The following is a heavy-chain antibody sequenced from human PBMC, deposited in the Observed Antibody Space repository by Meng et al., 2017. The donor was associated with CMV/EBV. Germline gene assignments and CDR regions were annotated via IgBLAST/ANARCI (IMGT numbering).Heavy chain of an antibody. CDR1: GYSFIGHY. Sequence: QVHPLHSGVGRKKPGASMTVSCKASGYSFIGHYIHWVRQAPGQGLEWMGRINPNSAGTNYVEKFQGRVTMTRDTSNNIVYMELTRLTSDDTAVYYCTRSWIDSFTPDFDYWGQGTLVTVSS. D-gene: IGHD2-2*03. CDR2: INPNSAGT. J-gene: IGHJ4*02. V-gene: IGHV1-2*06. CDR3: TRSWIDSFTPDFDY.